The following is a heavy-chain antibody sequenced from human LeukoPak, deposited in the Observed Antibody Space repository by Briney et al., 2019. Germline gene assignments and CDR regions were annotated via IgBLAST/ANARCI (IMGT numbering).Heavy chain of an antibody. V-gene: IGHV3-64*01. D-gene: IGHD3-10*01. CDR1: GFTFSSYA. Sequence: TGGSLRLSCAASGFTFSSYAMHWVRQAPGKGLEYVSAISSNGGSTYYANSVKGRYTISRDNSKNTLYLQMGSLRAEDMAVYYCARQLGDRSGAFDIWGQGTMVTVSS. J-gene: IGHJ3*02. CDR2: ISSNGGST. CDR3: ARQLGDRSGAFDI.